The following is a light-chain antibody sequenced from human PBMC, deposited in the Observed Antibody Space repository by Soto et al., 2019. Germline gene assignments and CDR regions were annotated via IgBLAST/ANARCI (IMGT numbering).Light chain of an antibody. CDR2: DVN. Sequence: QSVLTQPHSVSGSPGQSVTISCTGTSCDVGAYNFASWYQQRPGTAPRLIIYDVNKRPSGVPDRFSGSKSGNTASLTISGLQAEDEADYYCCSYAGNYKYVFGSGTKVTVL. V-gene: IGLV2-11*01. CDR1: SCDVGAYNF. J-gene: IGLJ1*01. CDR3: CSYAGNYKYV.